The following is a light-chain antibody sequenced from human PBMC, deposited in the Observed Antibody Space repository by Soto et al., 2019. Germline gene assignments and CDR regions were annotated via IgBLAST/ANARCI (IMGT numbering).Light chain of an antibody. CDR2: SNN. CDR1: TSNIGRNT. CDR3: GAWDDSLTGVV. V-gene: IGLV1-44*01. J-gene: IGLJ2*01. Sequence: QSALTQPPSASGTPGQRVTISCSGSTSNIGRNTVHWYQQLPGTAPKLLIYSNNQRPSGVPDRFSGSKSGTSASLAISGLRSEDEADYYCGAWDDSLTGVVFGGGTKLTVL.